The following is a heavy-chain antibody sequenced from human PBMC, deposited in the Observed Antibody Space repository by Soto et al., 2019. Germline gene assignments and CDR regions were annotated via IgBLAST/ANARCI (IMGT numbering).Heavy chain of an antibody. D-gene: IGHD6-6*01. J-gene: IGHJ6*04. CDR2: IIPIFGTA. V-gene: IGHV1-69*01. CDR1: GGTFSSYA. Sequence: QVQLVQSGAEVKKPGSSVKVSCKASGGTFSSYAISWVRQAPGQGLEWMGGIIPIFGTANYAQKFQGRVTITADESTSTAYMELRSVRAEDTAVNYCARARWDEYSSWPGGYYYCGMDVWGEGTTVTVSS. CDR3: ARARWDEYSSWPGGYYYCGMDV.